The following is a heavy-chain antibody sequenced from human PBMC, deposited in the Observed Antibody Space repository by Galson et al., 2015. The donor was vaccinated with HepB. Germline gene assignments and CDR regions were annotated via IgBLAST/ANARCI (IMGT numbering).Heavy chain of an antibody. V-gene: IGHV5-10-1*01. D-gene: IGHD1-1*01. CDR3: ASRFSRTTLNDF. CDR1: GYTFTNYW. Sequence: QSGAEVKKPGESLRISCKGSGYTFTNYWITWVRQVPGKGLEWMGRIDPSDSYTSSGPSFQGHVTISADKSINTAYLPWSSLKASDTAIYYCASRFSRTTLNDFWGQGTLVTVSS. CDR2: IDPSDSYT. J-gene: IGHJ4*02.